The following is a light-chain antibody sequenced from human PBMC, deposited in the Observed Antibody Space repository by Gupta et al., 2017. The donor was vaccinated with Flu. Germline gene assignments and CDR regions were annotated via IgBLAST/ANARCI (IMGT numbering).Light chain of an antibody. CDR2: EVS. V-gene: IGLV2-8*01. J-gene: IGLJ1*01. CDR1: SSDIGGYIH. Sequence: VTISCTGTSSDIGGYIHVSWYQQLPGKGPRVIIYEVSGRPSGVSYRFSASKSGNAASLTISGLQAEDEATYYCSSYRGTYNLYVFGTGTEVTVL. CDR3: SSYRGTYNLYV.